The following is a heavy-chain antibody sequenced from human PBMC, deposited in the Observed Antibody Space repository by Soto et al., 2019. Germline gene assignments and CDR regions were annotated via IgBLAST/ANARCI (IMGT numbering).Heavy chain of an antibody. V-gene: IGHV3-7*01. CDR1: GFTFSSYW. CDR2: IKQDGSER. Sequence: GGSLRLSCAASGFTFSSYWMNWVRQAPGKGLEWVASIKQDGSERYYVDSMKGRFTISRDNAKNSLYLQMNSLRAEDTAMYYCSRRDYSDYWGQGILVTVSS. J-gene: IGHJ4*01. CDR3: SRRDYSDY.